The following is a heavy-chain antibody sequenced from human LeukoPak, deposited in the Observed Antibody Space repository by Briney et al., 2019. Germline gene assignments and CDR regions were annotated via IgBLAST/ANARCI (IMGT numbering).Heavy chain of an antibody. J-gene: IGHJ4*02. CDR2: ISGSGGST. Sequence: GGSLRLSCAVSGFTFSSYAMSWVRQAPGKGLEWVSGISGSGGSTYYADSVKGRFTISRDNSKNTLYLQMNSLRAEDTAVYYCATVWCSSGSCYSPFDYWGQGTLVAVSS. D-gene: IGHD2-15*01. V-gene: IGHV3-23*01. CDR3: ATVWCSSGSCYSPFDY. CDR1: GFTFSSYA.